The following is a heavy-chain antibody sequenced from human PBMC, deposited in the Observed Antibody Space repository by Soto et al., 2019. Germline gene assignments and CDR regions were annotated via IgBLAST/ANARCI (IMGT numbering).Heavy chain of an antibody. D-gene: IGHD2-8*01. Sequence: VPLKVPSKSPRFTFNRKCLCSARHAPGKGLEWVGWISGYNGDANYAQRFQGRVSMTIDTSTTTAYMELRTLTPDDTAVYYCAKNGQPPYYYYGLDVWGQGTTVTVS. J-gene: IGHJ6*02. CDR1: RFTFNRKC. V-gene: IGHV1-18*01. CDR3: AKNGQPPYYYYGLDV. CDR2: ISGYNGDA.